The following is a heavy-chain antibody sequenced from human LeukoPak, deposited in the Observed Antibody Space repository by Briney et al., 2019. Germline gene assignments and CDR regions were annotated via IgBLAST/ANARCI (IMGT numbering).Heavy chain of an antibody. CDR1: GYSISSGYY. V-gene: IGHV4-38-2*01. Sequence: KSSETLSLTCAVSGYSISSGYYWGWIRQPPGKGLERIGSIYHSGSTYYNPSLKSRVTISVDTSKNQFSLKLSSVTAADTAVYYCARPLEYWGQGTLVTVSS. J-gene: IGHJ4*02. CDR3: ARPLEY. CDR2: IYHSGST.